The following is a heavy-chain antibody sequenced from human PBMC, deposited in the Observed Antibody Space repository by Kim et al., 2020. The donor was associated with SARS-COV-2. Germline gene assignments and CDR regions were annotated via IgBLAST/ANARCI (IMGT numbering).Heavy chain of an antibody. CDR1: GFTFSSYG. J-gene: IGHJ6*02. D-gene: IGHD5-12*01. CDR2: ISYDGSNK. CDR3: AKAISYSGYDLVYYYYGIDV. V-gene: IGHV3-30*18. Sequence: GGSLRLSCAASGFTFSSYGMHWVRQAPGKGLEWVAVISYDGSNKYYADSVKGRFTISRDNSKNTLYLQMNSLRAEDTAVYYCAKAISYSGYDLVYYYYGIDVWVHGTSVTVSS.